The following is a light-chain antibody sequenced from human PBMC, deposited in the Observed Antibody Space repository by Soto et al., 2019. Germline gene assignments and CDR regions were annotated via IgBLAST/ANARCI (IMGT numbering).Light chain of an antibody. Sequence: QSVLTQPASVAGAPGQSITISCTGTSSDVGRYNYVSWYQQYPGRAPKRIIFDLTNRPSGVSPRFSGSKSGNTASLTISGLQAADEADYYCNSYTGTSARYAFGTGTKVTVL. J-gene: IGLJ1*01. CDR2: DLT. V-gene: IGLV2-14*03. CDR1: SSDVGRYNY. CDR3: NSYTGTSARYA.